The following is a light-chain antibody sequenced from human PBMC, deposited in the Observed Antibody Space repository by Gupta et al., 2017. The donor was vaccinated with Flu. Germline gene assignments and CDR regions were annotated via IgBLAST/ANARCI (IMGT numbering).Light chain of an antibody. CDR2: RDY. J-gene: IGLJ1*01. V-gene: IGLV3-1*01. CDR3: QAWDSTTESYV. CDR1: NLGHKY. Sequence: SSELTQPPSVSVSPGQTAKITCSGDNLGHKYVSWYQQTSGQSPILVIYRDYHRPSGTPERFSGSNSGNTATLTISVTQAMDEADYYCQAWDSTTESYVFGTGTKVSVL.